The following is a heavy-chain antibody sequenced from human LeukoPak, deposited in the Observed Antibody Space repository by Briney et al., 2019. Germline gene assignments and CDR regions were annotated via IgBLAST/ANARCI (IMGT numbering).Heavy chain of an antibody. CDR3: AKDTRSSSYHYYYYMDV. J-gene: IGHJ6*03. D-gene: IGHD6-6*01. CDR2: ISGSGGST. CDR1: GFTFSSYG. V-gene: IGHV3-23*01. Sequence: GGSLRLSCAASGFTFSSYGMSWVRQAPGKGLEWVSGISGSGGSTYYADSVKGRFTISRDNSKNTLYLQMNSLRAEDTAVYYCAKDTRSSSYHYYYYMDVWGKGTTVTVSS.